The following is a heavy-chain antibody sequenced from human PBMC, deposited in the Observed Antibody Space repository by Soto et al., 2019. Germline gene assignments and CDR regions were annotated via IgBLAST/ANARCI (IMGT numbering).Heavy chain of an antibody. CDR1: GYSFTSYW. CDR3: ARSSTVTTGYYYYYMDV. D-gene: IGHD4-17*01. J-gene: IGHJ6*03. Sequence: GESLKISCKGSGYSFTSYWIGWVRQMPGKGLEWIGIIYPGDSDTRYSPSFQGQVSISADKSISTAYLQWSSLKASATAMYYCARSSTVTTGYYYYYMDVWGKGTTVTVSS. V-gene: IGHV5-51*01. CDR2: IYPGDSDT.